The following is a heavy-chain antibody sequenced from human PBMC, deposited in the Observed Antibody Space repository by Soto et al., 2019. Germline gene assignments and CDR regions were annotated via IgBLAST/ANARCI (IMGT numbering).Heavy chain of an antibody. CDR3: ARGMGRYFDL. V-gene: IGHV4-4*07. J-gene: IGHJ2*01. CDR1: GDSIGNFY. D-gene: IGHD2-8*01. CDR2: LSTSGRT. Sequence: PSETVSRNSTVSGDSIGNFYWSWIRQPAGKGLESIGRLSTSGRTNYSPSLQSRVTMSLDTSKNRFSLRLTSVSAADTAVYFCARGMGRYFDLWGRGTLVTVSS.